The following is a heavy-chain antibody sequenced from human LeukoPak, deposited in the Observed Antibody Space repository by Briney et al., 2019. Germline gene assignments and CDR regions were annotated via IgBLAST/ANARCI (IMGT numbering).Heavy chain of an antibody. Sequence: GRSLRLSCAASAFTFNSYAMHWARQAPGKGLEWVAIISFDGSNKYYADSVKGRFTISRDNSKNTLYLQMNSLRAEDTAVYYCAREVSIVVVPAAPPSYMDVWGKGTTVTVSS. D-gene: IGHD2-2*01. J-gene: IGHJ6*03. CDR3: AREVSIVVVPAAPPSYMDV. CDR1: AFTFNSYA. V-gene: IGHV3-30-3*01. CDR2: ISFDGSNK.